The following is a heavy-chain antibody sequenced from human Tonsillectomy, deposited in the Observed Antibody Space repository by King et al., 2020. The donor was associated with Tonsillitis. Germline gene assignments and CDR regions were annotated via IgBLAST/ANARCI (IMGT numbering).Heavy chain of an antibody. V-gene: IGHV3-64*01. D-gene: IGHD4-17*01. CDR3: ARVGDTLTTVTTAAAFDI. CDR1: GFTFSSYA. J-gene: IGHJ3*02. CDR2: ISSNGGST. Sequence: VQLVESGGGLVQPGGSLRLSCAASGFTFSSYAMHWVRQAPGKGLEYVSAISSNGGSTYYANSVKGRFTISRDNSKNTLYLQMGSLRAEDMAVYYCARVGDTLTTVTTAAAFDIWGQGKMVTVSS.